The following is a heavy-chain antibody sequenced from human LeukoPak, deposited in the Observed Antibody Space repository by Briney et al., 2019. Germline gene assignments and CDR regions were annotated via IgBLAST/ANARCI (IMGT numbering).Heavy chain of an antibody. Sequence: GGSLRLSCAASGFTFSDYYMSWIRQAPGKGLEWVSYISSSGDAIYSADSVKGRFTISRDNAKDSPYLQMDSLRAEDTAVYYCVRDPRGSYPFDYWGQGSLVTVSS. D-gene: IGHD1-26*01. CDR1: GFTFSDYY. CDR2: ISSSGDAI. V-gene: IGHV3-11*01. J-gene: IGHJ4*02. CDR3: VRDPRGSYPFDY.